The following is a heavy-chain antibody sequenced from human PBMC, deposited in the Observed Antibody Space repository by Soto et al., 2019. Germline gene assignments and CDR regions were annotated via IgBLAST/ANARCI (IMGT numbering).Heavy chain of an antibody. CDR3: AKADTAMVRGSYYYMDV. J-gene: IGHJ6*03. Sequence: QPGGSLRLSCAASGFTFSSYAMSWVRQAPGKGLEWVSAISGSGGSTYYADSVKGRFTISRDNSKNTLYLQMNSLRAEDTAVYYCAKADTAMVRGSYYYMDVWGKGTTVTVSS. D-gene: IGHD5-18*01. CDR1: GFTFSSYA. V-gene: IGHV3-23*01. CDR2: ISGSGGST.